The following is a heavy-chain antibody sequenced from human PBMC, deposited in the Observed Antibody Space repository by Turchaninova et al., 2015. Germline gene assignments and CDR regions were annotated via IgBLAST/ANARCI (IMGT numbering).Heavy chain of an antibody. J-gene: IGHJ4*02. CDR3: ARVNARWNSIDY. CDR2: IAHSGRTI. D-gene: IGHD1-7*01. V-gene: IGHV3-48*03. CDR1: GFTFSSYE. Sequence: GGGLIQPGGSLRLSCAASGFTFSSYEMNWVRQAPGKGLEWVSYIAHSGRTISYADSVQGRFTISRDKAKNSLYLQMNSLRAEDTAVYYCARVNARWNSIDYWGQGTLVTVSS.